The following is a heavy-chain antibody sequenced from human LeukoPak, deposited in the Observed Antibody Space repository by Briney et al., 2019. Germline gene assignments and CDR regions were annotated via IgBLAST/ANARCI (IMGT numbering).Heavy chain of an antibody. CDR3: ARVYAVGLGELSLLSRFDY. V-gene: IGHV4-34*01. D-gene: IGHD3-16*02. CDR2: INHRGST. J-gene: IGHJ4*02. Sequence: SETLSLTCAVYGGSFSGYCWSWIRQPPGKGLEWIGGINHRGSTNYNPSLKSRVTISVDTSKNQFSLKLSSVTAADTAVYYCARVYAVGLGELSLLSRFDYWGQGTLVTVSS. CDR1: GGSFSGYC.